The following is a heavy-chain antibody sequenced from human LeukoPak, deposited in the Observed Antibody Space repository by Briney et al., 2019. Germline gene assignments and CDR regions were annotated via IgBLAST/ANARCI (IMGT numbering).Heavy chain of an antibody. CDR1: GGSVSSSGSY. Sequence: SETLSLTCTVSGGSVSSSGSYWGWIRQPPGKGLEWIGSIYYSGTTYYNPSLKSRVTISVDTSKSQFSLKLTSVTAADTAVYYCARHQEVDFDLWGRGTLVTVSS. V-gene: IGHV4-39*01. J-gene: IGHJ2*01. CDR3: ARHQEVDFDL. CDR2: IYYSGTT.